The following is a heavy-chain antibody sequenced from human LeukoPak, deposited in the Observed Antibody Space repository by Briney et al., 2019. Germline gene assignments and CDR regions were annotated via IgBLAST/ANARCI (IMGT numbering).Heavy chain of an antibody. Sequence: VASVKVSCKASGYTFTSYDINWVRQATGQGLEWMGWMNPNSGNTGYAQKFQGRVTMTRNTSISTAYMELSSLRSEDTAVYYCARVSMSHDAFDIWGQGTMVTVSS. V-gene: IGHV1-8*01. CDR3: ARVSMSHDAFDI. J-gene: IGHJ3*02. CDR2: MNPNSGNT. CDR1: GYTFTSYD. D-gene: IGHD2-21*01.